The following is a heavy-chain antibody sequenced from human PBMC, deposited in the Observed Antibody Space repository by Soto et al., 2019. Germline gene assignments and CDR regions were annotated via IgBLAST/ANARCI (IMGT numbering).Heavy chain of an antibody. Sequence: GGSLRLSCAASGFTFSSYAMHWVRQAPGKGLEWVAVISYDGSNKYYADSVKGRFTISRDNSKNTLYLQMNSLRAEDTAVYYCAREIALTTYLGMDYWGQGTLVTVSS. CDR3: AREIALTTYLGMDY. V-gene: IGHV3-30-3*01. CDR2: ISYDGSNK. CDR1: GFTFSSYA. J-gene: IGHJ4*02. D-gene: IGHD4-17*01.